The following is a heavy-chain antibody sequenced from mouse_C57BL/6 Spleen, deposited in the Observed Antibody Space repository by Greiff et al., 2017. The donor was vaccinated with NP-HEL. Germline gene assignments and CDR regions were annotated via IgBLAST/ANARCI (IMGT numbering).Heavy chain of an antibody. V-gene: IGHV5-17*01. J-gene: IGHJ2*01. CDR1: GFTFSDYG. CDR2: ISSGSSTI. D-gene: IGHD1-1*01. Sequence: EVKLVESGGGLVKPGGSLKLSCAASGFTFSDYGMHWVRQAPEKGLEWVAYISSGSSTIYYADPVKGRFTISRANAKNTLFLQMTSLSSEDTAMYYCARPYYYGSSLDYWGQGTTLTVSS. CDR3: ARPYYYGSSLDY.